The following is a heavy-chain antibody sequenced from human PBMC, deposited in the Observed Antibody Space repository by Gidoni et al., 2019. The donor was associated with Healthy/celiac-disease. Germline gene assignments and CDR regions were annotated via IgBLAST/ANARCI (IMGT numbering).Heavy chain of an antibody. CDR1: GGSISSSSYY. CDR2: IYYSGST. CDR3: ARRRAVAGDRGDFDY. Sequence: QLQLQESGPGLVKPSETLSLTCTVSGGSISSSSYYWGWIRQPPGKGLEWIGSIYYSGSTYYNPSLKSRVTISVDTSKNQFSLKLSSVTAADTAVYYCARRRAVAGDRGDFDYWGQGTLVTVSS. J-gene: IGHJ4*02. D-gene: IGHD6-19*01. V-gene: IGHV4-39*01.